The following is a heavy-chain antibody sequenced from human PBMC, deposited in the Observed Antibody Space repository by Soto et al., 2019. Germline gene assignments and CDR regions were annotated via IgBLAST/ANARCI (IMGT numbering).Heavy chain of an antibody. Sequence: GGSLRLSCAASGFTFSSYSMNWVRQAPGKGLEWVSSISSSSSYIYYADSVKGRFTISRDNAKNSLYLQMNSLRAEDTAVYYCARALTGTISSYYYYMDVWGKGTTVTVSS. CDR3: ARALTGTISSYYYYMDV. CDR1: GFTFSSYS. V-gene: IGHV3-21*01. CDR2: ISSSSSYI. D-gene: IGHD1-7*01. J-gene: IGHJ6*03.